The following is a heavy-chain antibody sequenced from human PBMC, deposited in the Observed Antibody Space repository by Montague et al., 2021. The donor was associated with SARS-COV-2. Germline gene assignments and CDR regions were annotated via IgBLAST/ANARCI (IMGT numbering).Heavy chain of an antibody. J-gene: IGHJ6*02. CDR2: MWYDGSNQ. CDR3: AREYSAPRWFGEYNRYGMDV. V-gene: IGHV3-33*08. Sequence: SLSLSCAASGFTFSRYDMPWVRQAPGKGLEWVAVMWYDGSNQYYGDSVKGRFTISRDNSKNTLYLQMNSLRAEDTAVYYCAREYSAPRWFGEYNRYGMDVWGQGTTVTVSS. CDR1: GFTFSRYD. D-gene: IGHD3-10*01.